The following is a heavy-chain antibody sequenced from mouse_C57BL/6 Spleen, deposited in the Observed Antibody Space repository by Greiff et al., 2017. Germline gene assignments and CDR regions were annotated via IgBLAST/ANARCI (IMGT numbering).Heavy chain of an antibody. V-gene: IGHV1-66*01. CDR3: ARQLRLRDYFDY. Sequence: QVQLQQSGPELVKPGASVKISCKASGYSFTSYYIHWVKQRPGQGLEWIGWIYPGSGNTKYNEKFKGKATLTADTSSSTAYMQLSSLTSEDSAVYYCARQLRLRDYFDYWGQGTTLTVSS. CDR2: IYPGSGNT. J-gene: IGHJ2*01. CDR1: GYSFTSYY. D-gene: IGHD3-2*02.